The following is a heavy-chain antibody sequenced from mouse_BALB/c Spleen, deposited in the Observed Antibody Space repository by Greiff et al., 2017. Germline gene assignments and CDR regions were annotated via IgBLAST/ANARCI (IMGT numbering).Heavy chain of an antibody. D-gene: IGHD2-4*01. V-gene: IGHV1-31*01. J-gene: IGHJ4*01. CDR3: ARWGDYDGYYYAMDY. Sequence: EVQLQQSGPELVKPGASVKISCKASGYSFTGYYMHWVKQSHVKSLEWIGRINPYNGATSYNQNFKDKASLTVDKSSSTAYMELHSLTSEDSAVYYCARWGDYDGYYYAMDYWGQGTSVTVSS. CDR1: GYSFTGYY. CDR2: INPYNGAT.